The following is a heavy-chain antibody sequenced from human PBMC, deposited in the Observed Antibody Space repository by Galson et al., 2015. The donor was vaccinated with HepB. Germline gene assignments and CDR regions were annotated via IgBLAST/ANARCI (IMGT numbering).Heavy chain of an antibody. Sequence: SVKVSCKASGGTFSSYAISWVRQAPGQGLEWMGGIIPIFGTANYAQKFQGRVTITADESTSTAYMELSSLRSEDTAVYYCARGEHLLEVPAAAMDVWGKGTTVTVSS. CDR2: IIPIFGTA. CDR1: GGTFSSYA. J-gene: IGHJ6*03. CDR3: ARGEHLLEVPAAAMDV. D-gene: IGHD2-2*01. V-gene: IGHV1-69*13.